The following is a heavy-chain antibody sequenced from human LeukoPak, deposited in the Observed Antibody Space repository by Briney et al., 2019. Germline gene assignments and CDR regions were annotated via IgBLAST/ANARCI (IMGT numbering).Heavy chain of an antibody. V-gene: IGHV3-21*01. CDR1: GFTFSSYS. J-gene: IGHJ3*02. Sequence: GGSLRLSCAASGFTFSSYSMNWVRQAPGKGLEWVSSISSSSSYIYYADSVKGRFTISRDNAKNSLYLQMSSLRAEDTAVYYCARAIYYEDAFDIWGQGTMVTVSS. CDR3: ARAIYYEDAFDI. D-gene: IGHD3-22*01. CDR2: ISSSSSYI.